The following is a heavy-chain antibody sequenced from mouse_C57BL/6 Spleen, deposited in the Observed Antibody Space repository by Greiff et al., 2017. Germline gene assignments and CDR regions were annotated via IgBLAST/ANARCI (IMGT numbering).Heavy chain of an antibody. CDR1: GYTFTDYY. D-gene: IGHD1-1*01. CDR2: INPNNGGT. Sequence: VQLQQSGPELVKPGASVKISCKASGYTFTDYYMNWVKQSHGKSLEWIGDINPNNGGTSYNQKFKGKATLTVDKSSSTAYMELRSLTSEDSAVYYCANYYGSTAWFAYWGQGTLVTVSA. J-gene: IGHJ3*01. V-gene: IGHV1-26*01. CDR3: ANYYGSTAWFAY.